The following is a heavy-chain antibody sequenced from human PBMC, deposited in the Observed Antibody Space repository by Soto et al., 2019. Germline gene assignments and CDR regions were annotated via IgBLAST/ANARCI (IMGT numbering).Heavy chain of an antibody. D-gene: IGHD5-12*01. CDR3: ARDGRDGYNEFDY. J-gene: IGHJ4*02. V-gene: IGHV3-30-3*01. CDR1: GFTFSSYA. Sequence: GGSLRLACAASGFTFSSYAMQWVLQSPGKGLEWVAVISYDGSNKYYADSVKGRFTISRDNSKNTLYLQMNSLRAEDTAVYYCARDGRDGYNEFDYWGQGTLVTVSS. CDR2: ISYDGSNK.